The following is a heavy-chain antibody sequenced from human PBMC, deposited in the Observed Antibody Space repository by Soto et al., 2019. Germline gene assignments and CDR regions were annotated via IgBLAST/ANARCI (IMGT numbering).Heavy chain of an antibody. Sequence: QVQLVQSGAEVKKPGASVKVSCKASGYTFTSYAMHWVRQAPGQRLEWMGWINAGNGNTKYSQKFQGRVTITRDTSASTAYMELSSLRSEDTAVYYCARGRTGGYGGRFFDHWGQGTLVTVSS. D-gene: IGHD1-1*01. CDR3: ARGRTGGYGGRFFDH. CDR1: GYTFTSYA. J-gene: IGHJ5*02. V-gene: IGHV1-3*01. CDR2: INAGNGNT.